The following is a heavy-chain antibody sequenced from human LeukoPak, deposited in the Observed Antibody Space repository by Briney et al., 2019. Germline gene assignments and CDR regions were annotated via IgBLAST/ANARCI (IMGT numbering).Heavy chain of an antibody. V-gene: IGHV3-30*03. CDR1: GFTFSSYD. Sequence: GGSLRLSCAASGFTFSSYDMHWVRQAPGKGLAWVAVISYDGSNKYYADSVKGRFTISRDNSKNTLYLQMNSMRAEDTAVYYCARERSGDSSDYFDYWAEGTLLTVSS. CDR2: ISYDGSNK. D-gene: IGHD2-15*01. J-gene: IGHJ4*02. CDR3: ARERSGDSSDYFDY.